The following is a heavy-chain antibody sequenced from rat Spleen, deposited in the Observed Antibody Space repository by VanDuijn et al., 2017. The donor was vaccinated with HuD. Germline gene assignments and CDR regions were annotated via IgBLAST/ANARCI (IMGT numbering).Heavy chain of an antibody. CDR2: ISYDGSST. Sequence: EVQLVESDGGLVQPGRSLKLSCAASGFTFSDYDMAWVRQAPTKGLEWVASISYDGSSTFYRDSVRDRFNISRDNAKSTLYLQVDSLKSEDTATYYCARHVSYCPDAWGQGVSVTVSS. D-gene: IGHD1-1*01. V-gene: IGHV5-29*01. CDR1: GFTFSDYD. J-gene: IGHJ4*01. CDR3: ARHVSYCPDA.